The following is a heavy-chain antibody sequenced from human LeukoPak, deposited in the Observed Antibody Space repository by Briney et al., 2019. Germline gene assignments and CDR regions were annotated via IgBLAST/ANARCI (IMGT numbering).Heavy chain of an antibody. CDR3: AREATTVNNWFDP. CDR2: INPSGGST. Sequence: ASVKVSCKASGYTFTSYYMHWVRQAPGQGLEWMGIINPSGGSTSYAQKFQGRVTMTRDMSTSTVHMELSSLRSEDTAVYYCAREATTVNNWFDPWGQGTLVTVSS. J-gene: IGHJ5*02. CDR1: GYTFTSYY. V-gene: IGHV1-46*01. D-gene: IGHD4-11*01.